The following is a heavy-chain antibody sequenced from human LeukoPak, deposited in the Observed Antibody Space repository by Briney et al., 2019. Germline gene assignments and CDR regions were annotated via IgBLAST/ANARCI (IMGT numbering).Heavy chain of an antibody. CDR2: IYTSGST. D-gene: IGHD2/OR15-2a*01. CDR3: ARHSIVGAAPH. J-gene: IGHJ4*02. V-gene: IGHV4-61*02. CDR1: GGSISSGSYY. Sequence: SETLSLTCTVSGGSISSGSYYWSWIRQPAGKGLEWIGRIYTSGSTNYNPSLKSRVTISVDTSKNQFSLKLSSVTAADTAVYYCARHSIVGAAPHWGQGTLVTVSS.